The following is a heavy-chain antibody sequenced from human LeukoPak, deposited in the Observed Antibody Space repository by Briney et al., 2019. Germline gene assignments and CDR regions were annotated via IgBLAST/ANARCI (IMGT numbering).Heavy chain of an antibody. CDR2: TNGATGNT. Sequence: ASVKVSCKASGYTFTNYALHWVRQAPGQRLEWIGWTNGATGNTRFSQDVQGRLTITIDTSASTGYMELSSLRSEDTAVYYCARAPGGNARTWLDYWGQGTLVTVSS. J-gene: IGHJ4*02. D-gene: IGHD2-8*02. CDR1: GYTFTNYA. CDR3: ARAPGGNARTWLDY. V-gene: IGHV1-3*02.